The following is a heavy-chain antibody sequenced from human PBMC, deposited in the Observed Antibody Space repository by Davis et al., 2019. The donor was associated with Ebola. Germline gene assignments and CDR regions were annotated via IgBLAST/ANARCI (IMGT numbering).Heavy chain of an antibody. CDR2: ISGSGGST. D-gene: IGHD3-10*01. CDR3: AKAHEKGVTGSLVYYYYYGMDV. V-gene: IGHV3-23*01. CDR1: GFTFSNHW. Sequence: GGSLRLSCAASGFTFSNHWMHWVRQAPGKGLEWVSAISGSGGSTYYADSVKGRFTISRDNSKNTLYLQMNSLRAEDTAVYYCAKAHEKGVTGSLVYYYYYGMDVWGKGTTVTVSS. J-gene: IGHJ6*04.